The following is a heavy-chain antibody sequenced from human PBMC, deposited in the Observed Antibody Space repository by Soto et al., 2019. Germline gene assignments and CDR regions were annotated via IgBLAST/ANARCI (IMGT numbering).Heavy chain of an antibody. Sequence: GGSLRLSCTASGVSFSNYWLHWVRQAPGKGLAWVSRIYGDGSKTNYASSVKGRFTISRDNSKDTLSLQMNTLTIEDTAVYYCARELTLYGVALDYWGQGTPVTVSS. CDR1: GVSFSNYW. V-gene: IGHV3-74*01. D-gene: IGHD3-3*01. CDR3: ARELTLYGVALDY. J-gene: IGHJ4*02. CDR2: IYGDGSKT.